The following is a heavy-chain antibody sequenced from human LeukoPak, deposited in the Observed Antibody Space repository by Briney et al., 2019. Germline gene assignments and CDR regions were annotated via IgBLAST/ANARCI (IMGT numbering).Heavy chain of an antibody. CDR1: GFTVSSNY. J-gene: IGHJ4*02. V-gene: IGHV3-48*01. Sequence: GGSLRLSCAASGFTVSSNYMSWVRQAPGKGLEWVSYISSSSSTIYYADSVKGRFTISRDNAKNSLYLQMNSLRAEDTAVYYCARGYSSGWYHYWGQGTLVTVSS. CDR3: ARGYSSGWYHY. CDR2: ISSSSSTI. D-gene: IGHD6-19*01.